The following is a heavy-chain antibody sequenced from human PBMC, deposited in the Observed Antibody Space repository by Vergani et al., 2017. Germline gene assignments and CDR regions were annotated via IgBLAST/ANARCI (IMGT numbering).Heavy chain of an antibody. CDR1: GYTFTDYY. Sequence: EVQLVQSGAEVKKPGATVKISCKVSGYTFTDYYMHWVQQAPGKGLEWMGLVDPEDGETIYAEKFQGRVTITADTSTDTAYMELSSLRSEDTAVYYCATAARRLLNHLRLYCMDVWGQGTTVTVSS. CDR2: VDPEDGET. V-gene: IGHV1-69-2*01. J-gene: IGHJ6*02. D-gene: IGHD1-14*01. CDR3: ATAARRLLNHLRLYCMDV.